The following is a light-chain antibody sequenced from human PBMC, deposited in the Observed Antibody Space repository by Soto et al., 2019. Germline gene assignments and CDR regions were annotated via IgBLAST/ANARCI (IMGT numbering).Light chain of an antibody. Sequence: DIQMTQSRSCVSASVGDRVIITCRASQGINSWLAWYQQKPGKAPKLMIYAASGLQSGVPSRFSGSGSGTDLTLTISSLQPEDFATYYCQRANSFPFAFGPGTTVDIK. CDR1: QGINSW. J-gene: IGKJ3*01. V-gene: IGKV1-12*01. CDR3: QRANSFPFA. CDR2: AAS.